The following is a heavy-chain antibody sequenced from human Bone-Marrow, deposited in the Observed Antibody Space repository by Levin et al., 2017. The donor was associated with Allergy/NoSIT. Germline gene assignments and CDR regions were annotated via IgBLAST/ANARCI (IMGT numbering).Heavy chain of an antibody. Sequence: ESLKISCTVSGGSISDYYWNWIRQPAGKGLEWIGRIYSSGSTNYNPSLKSRVTMSVDTSKNQFSLKLSSVTAADTAVYYCARLRGDGFDIWGQGTMVTVSS. D-gene: IGHD3-10*01. V-gene: IGHV4-4*07. CDR1: GGSISDYY. CDR2: IYSSGST. CDR3: ARLRGDGFDI. J-gene: IGHJ3*02.